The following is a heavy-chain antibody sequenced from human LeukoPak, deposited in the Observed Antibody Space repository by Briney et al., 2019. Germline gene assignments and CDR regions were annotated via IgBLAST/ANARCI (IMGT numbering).Heavy chain of an antibody. Sequence: SETLSLTCTVSGGSISSYYWSWIRQPPGKGLEWIGYIYYSGSTNYNPSLKSRVTISVDTSKNQFSLKLSSVTAADTAVYYCARLPVAGYYYYGMDVWGQGTTVTVSS. CDR1: GGSISSYY. CDR2: IYYSGST. J-gene: IGHJ6*02. D-gene: IGHD6-19*01. CDR3: ARLPVAGYYYYGMDV. V-gene: IGHV4-59*01.